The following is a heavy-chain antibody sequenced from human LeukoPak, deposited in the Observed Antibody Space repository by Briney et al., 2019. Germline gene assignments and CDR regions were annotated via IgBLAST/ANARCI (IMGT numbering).Heavy chain of an antibody. CDR1: VFTVTNSH. Sequence: GGSLRLSCAASVFTVTNSHMSWVRQAPGKGLEWVSIIYSGGTTYYADSVKGRFTISRDNCKNTLYLQMNSLRAEDTAVYYCARRGSSSWFDSWGQGALVTVSS. CDR2: IYSGGTT. J-gene: IGHJ5*01. V-gene: IGHV3-66*04. CDR3: ARRGSSSWFDS. D-gene: IGHD6-13*01.